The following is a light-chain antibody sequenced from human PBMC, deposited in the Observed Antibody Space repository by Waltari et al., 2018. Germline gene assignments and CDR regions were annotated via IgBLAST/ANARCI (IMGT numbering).Light chain of an antibody. Sequence: QSALTQPASVSGSPGQSITISCTGTSSDIGSYNLVSWYQQHPGKAPKLMIYEVSKRPSGVSNRFSCSKSGNTASLTIAGLQAEDEADYYCCSYVGSSYVFGIGTKVTVL. CDR2: EVS. CDR1: SSDIGSYNL. V-gene: IGLV2-23*02. J-gene: IGLJ1*01. CDR3: CSYVGSSYV.